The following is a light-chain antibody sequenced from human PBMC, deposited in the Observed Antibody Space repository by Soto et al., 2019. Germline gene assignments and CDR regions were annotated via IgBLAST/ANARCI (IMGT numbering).Light chain of an antibody. CDR1: SSDFGDYDY. CDR2: EVS. V-gene: IGLV2-14*01. J-gene: IGLJ1*01. CDR3: SSYTGSSTLV. Sequence: QSVLTQPASVTGSPGQSITISCTGTSSDFGDYDYVSWYLQHPGKVPKLMIYEVSNRPSGVSNRFSGSKSGNTASLTISGLQAEDEADDYCSSYTGSSTLVFGTGTKVTVL.